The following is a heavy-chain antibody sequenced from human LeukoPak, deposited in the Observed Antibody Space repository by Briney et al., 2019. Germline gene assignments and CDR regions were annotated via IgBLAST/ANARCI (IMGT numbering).Heavy chain of an antibody. D-gene: IGHD3-10*01. CDR2: IDHSGST. V-gene: IGHV4-34*01. CDR1: GGSFSGYY. CDR3: ASRGKVRGVDNWFDP. J-gene: IGHJ5*02. Sequence: SETLSLTCAVYGGSFSGYYWSWIRQPPGKGLEWIGEIDHSGSTNYNPSLKSRVTISVDTSKNQFSLKLSSVTAADTAVYYCASRGKVRGVDNWFDPWGQGTLVTVSS.